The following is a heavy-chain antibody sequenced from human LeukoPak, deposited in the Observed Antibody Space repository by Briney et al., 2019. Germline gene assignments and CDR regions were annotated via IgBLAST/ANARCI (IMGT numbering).Heavy chain of an antibody. CDR2: IRYDGNDK. Sequence: PGGSLRLSCAASGYTFSNYGIHWVRQAPGKGLEWVAFIRYDGNDKYYADSVKGRFTISRDNSKNTLYLQMNSLRAEDTAVYYCARETVVIAPGGIDYWGQGTLVTVSS. V-gene: IGHV3-30*02. D-gene: IGHD2-21*01. CDR3: ARETVVIAPGGIDY. J-gene: IGHJ4*02. CDR1: GYTFSNYG.